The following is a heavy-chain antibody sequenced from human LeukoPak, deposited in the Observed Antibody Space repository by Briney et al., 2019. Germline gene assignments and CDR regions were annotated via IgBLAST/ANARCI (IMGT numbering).Heavy chain of an antibody. Sequence: PGGSLRLSCAASGFTFSSYSMNWVRQAPGKGLEWVSSISSSSSYIYYADSVKGRFTISRDNAKNSLYLQMNSLRAEDTAVYYCARMVYGDYYYYMDVWGKGTTVTVSS. CDR1: GFTFSSYS. CDR3: ARMVYGDYYYYMDV. V-gene: IGHV3-21*01. J-gene: IGHJ6*03. CDR2: ISSSSSYI. D-gene: IGHD2-8*01.